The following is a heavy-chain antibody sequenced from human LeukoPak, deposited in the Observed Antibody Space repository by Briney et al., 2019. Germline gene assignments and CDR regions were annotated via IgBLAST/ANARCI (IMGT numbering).Heavy chain of an antibody. Sequence: SETLSLTCTVSGGSISSYYWSWIRQPPGKGLEWIGSIYHSGSTYYNPSLKSRVTISVDTSKNQFSLKLSSVTAADTAVYYCARLFDYYDSIDAFDIWGQGTMVTVSS. J-gene: IGHJ3*02. D-gene: IGHD3-22*01. CDR1: GGSISSYY. CDR3: ARLFDYYDSIDAFDI. CDR2: IYHSGST. V-gene: IGHV4-59*04.